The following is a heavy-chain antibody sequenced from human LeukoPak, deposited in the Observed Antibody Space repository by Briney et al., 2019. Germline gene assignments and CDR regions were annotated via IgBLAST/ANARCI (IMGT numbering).Heavy chain of an antibody. CDR2: INTNTGNP. D-gene: IGHD6-19*01. V-gene: IGHV7-4-1*02. J-gene: IGHJ6*03. CDR3: ARDLPEGAGPYYYYYYMDV. CDR1: GYTFTSYA. Sequence: ASVKVSCKASGYTFTSYAMNWVRQAPGQGLEWMGWINTNTGNPTYAQGFTGRFVFSLDTSVSTAYLQISSLKAEDTAVYYCARDLPEGAGPYYYYYYMDVWGKGTTVTVSS.